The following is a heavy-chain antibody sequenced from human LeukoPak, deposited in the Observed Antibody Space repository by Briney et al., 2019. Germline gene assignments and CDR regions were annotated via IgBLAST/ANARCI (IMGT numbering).Heavy chain of an antibody. CDR2: IYPGDSDT. CDR1: GYSFTSYW. J-gene: IGHJ5*02. Sequence: GESLKISCKGSGYSFTSYWIGWVRQMPGKGLEWMGIIYPGDSDTRNSPSFQGQVTISADKSISTAYLQWSSLKASDTAMYYCARLHGYQLLYSWFDPWGQGTLVTVSS. CDR3: ARLHGYQLLYSWFDP. V-gene: IGHV5-51*01. D-gene: IGHD2-2*02.